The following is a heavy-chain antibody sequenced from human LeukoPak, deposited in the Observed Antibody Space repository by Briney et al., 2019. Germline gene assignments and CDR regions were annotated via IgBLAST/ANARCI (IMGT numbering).Heavy chain of an antibody. D-gene: IGHD3-22*01. CDR1: GFTVSSNY. J-gene: IGHJ4*02. CDR3: ARARYYDSSGYTL. Sequence: SGGSLRLSCAASGFTVSSNYMSWVRQAPGKGLEWVSVIYSGGSTYYADSVKGRFTISRDNSKNTLYLQMNSLRAEDTAVYYCARARYYDSSGYTLWGQETLVTVSS. CDR2: IYSGGST. V-gene: IGHV3-53*01.